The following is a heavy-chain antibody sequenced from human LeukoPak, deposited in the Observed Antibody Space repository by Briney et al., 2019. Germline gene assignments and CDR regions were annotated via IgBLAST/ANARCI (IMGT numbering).Heavy chain of an antibody. CDR2: ISGSGGST. J-gene: IGHJ4*02. Sequence: PGGSLRLSCAASGFTFSSYGMSWVRQAPGKGLEWVSGISGSGGSTNYADSVKGRFTISRDNSKNTLYLQMNSLRAEDKAVYYCAKDATLGGVMAMYYFDYWGQGTLVTVSS. V-gene: IGHV3-23*01. D-gene: IGHD3-16*01. CDR1: GFTFSSYG. CDR3: AKDATLGGVMAMYYFDY.